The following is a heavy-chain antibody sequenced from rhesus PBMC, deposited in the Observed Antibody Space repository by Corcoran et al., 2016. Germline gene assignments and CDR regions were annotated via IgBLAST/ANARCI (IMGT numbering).Heavy chain of an antibody. CDR2: FFGPRGST. Sequence: QVQLQESGPGLVKPSETLSLTCAVSGGSISSNYWSWIRQPPGKGLEWIGRFFGPRGSTRSNPSLTSRVTFSPDPTKNQFSLKLISVTAADTAIYYCARHSGTWGFDYWGQGVLVTVSS. CDR1: GGSISSNY. CDR3: ARHSGTWGFDY. J-gene: IGHJ4*01. V-gene: IGHV4-147*01. D-gene: IGHD6-25*01.